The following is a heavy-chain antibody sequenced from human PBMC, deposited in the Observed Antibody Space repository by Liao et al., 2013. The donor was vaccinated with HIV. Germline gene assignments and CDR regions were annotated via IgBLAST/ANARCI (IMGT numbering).Heavy chain of an antibody. CDR3: ARSMTIERYYGSGTHAFDI. J-gene: IGHJ3*02. D-gene: IGHD3-10*01. Sequence: QVQLQQWGAGLLKPSETLSLTCAVYGGSFSGYYWSWIRQPPGKGLEWIGEINHSGSTNYNPSLKSRVTISVDTSKNQFSLKLSSVTAADTAVYYCARSMTIERYYGSGTHAFDIWGQGTMVTVSS. CDR1: GGSFSGYY. V-gene: IGHV4-34*01. CDR2: INHSGST.